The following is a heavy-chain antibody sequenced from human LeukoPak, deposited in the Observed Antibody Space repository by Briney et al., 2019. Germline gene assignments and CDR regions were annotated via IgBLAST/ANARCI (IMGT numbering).Heavy chain of an antibody. J-gene: IGHJ4*02. CDR1: GGPIRSSD. V-gene: IGHV4-59*01. CDR2: IYDSGST. Sequence: SETLSLTCTVSGGPIRSSDWSWTRQPPGKGLEWIGHIYDSGSTNYKPSLKSRVTISVDTSKNQFSLKLSSVTAEDTAVYYCARESDDGDYGWGYWGQGTLVTVSS. D-gene: IGHD4-17*01. CDR3: ARESDDGDYGWGY.